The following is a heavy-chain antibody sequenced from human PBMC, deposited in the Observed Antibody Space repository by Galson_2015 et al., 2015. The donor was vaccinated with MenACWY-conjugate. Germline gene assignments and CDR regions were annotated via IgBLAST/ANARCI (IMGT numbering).Heavy chain of an antibody. CDR3: AKTPLGYYHYVDV. V-gene: IGHV3-23*01. CDR2: ISASGGGT. J-gene: IGHJ6*03. CDR1: GFSFSNYA. Sequence: SLRISCAVSGFSFSNYAMSWVRQAPGKGLEWVSGISASGGGTYYPDSVKGRFTISRDNSKNTLFLQMNSLRAEDTAVYYCAKTPLGYYHYVDVWGKGTTVTVSS.